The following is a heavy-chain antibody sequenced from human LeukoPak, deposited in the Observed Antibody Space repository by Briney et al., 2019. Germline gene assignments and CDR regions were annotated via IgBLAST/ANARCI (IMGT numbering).Heavy chain of an antibody. CDR1: GFTFSSYA. CDR2: ISGGGSST. D-gene: IGHD3-10*01. J-gene: IGHJ4*02. CDR3: AKAHGDYRSGSYYQYYFDY. V-gene: IGHV3-23*01. Sequence: GGSLRLSCAASGFTFSSYAMSWVRQAPGKGLEWVSAISGGGSSTYYADSVKGRLTISRDNSKNTLYLQLNSLRAEDTAVYYCAKAHGDYRSGSYYQYYFDYWGQGTLVTVSS.